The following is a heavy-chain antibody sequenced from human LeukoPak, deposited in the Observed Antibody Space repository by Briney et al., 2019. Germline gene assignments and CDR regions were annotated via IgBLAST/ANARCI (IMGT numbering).Heavy chain of an antibody. CDR2: IYPGDSDS. V-gene: IGHV5-51*01. CDR1: GYSFTSYC. J-gene: IGHJ5*02. Sequence: GESLKISCKGSGYSFTSYCIGWVRRLPGKGLEWMGIIYPGDSDSRYSPSFQGHVTISADKYISTAYLQWSSLKASDTAMYYCARRGGSAYSGDWFDPWGQGTLVTVSS. D-gene: IGHD2-15*01. CDR3: ARRGGSAYSGDWFDP.